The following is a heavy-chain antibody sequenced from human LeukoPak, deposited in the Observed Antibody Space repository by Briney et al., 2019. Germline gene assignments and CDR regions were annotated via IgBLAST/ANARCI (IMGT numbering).Heavy chain of an antibody. Sequence: GGSLRLSCAVSGFMFGDYWMAWVRQAPGKGLEWVANISPDGIDRYYVESVRGRFTISRDNAQNSLSLQMYSLRVEDSAVYHCGRWGITAALDRWGQGTLVSVSS. V-gene: IGHV3-7*01. CDR3: GRWGITAALDR. D-gene: IGHD2-2*01. J-gene: IGHJ5*02. CDR2: ISPDGIDR. CDR1: GFMFGDYW.